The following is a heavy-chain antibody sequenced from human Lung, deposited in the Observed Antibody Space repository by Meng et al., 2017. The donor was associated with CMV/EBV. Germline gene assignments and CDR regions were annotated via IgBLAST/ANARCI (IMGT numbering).Heavy chain of an antibody. Sequence: VQVVRAGAEVKKPGSTVKVYCMASGYSFTSHGSIWVRQAPGQGLEWRGWFVNNVDTYSAQKFQGRVTMTTDTHTSTAFMELRSIRSDDTAVDYCARGTPGRSYSDYWGQGTLVTVSS. CDR3: ARGTPGRSYSDY. J-gene: IGHJ4*02. CDR1: GYSFTSHG. V-gene: IGHV1-18*01. CDR2: FVNNVDT. D-gene: IGHD3-10*01.